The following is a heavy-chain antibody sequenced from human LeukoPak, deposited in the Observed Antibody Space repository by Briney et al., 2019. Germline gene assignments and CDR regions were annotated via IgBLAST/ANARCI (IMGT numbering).Heavy chain of an antibody. Sequence: ASVKVSCKASGYTFTGYYMHWVRQAPGQGLEWMGWINPNSGGTNYAQKFQGRVTMTRDTSISTAYMELSRLRSDDTAVYYCASSTVGLGYCSGDSCYRLHPLDYWGQGTLVTVSS. CDR1: GYTFTGYY. CDR3: ASSTVGLGYCSGDSCYRLHPLDY. J-gene: IGHJ4*02. V-gene: IGHV1-2*02. D-gene: IGHD2-15*01. CDR2: INPNSGGT.